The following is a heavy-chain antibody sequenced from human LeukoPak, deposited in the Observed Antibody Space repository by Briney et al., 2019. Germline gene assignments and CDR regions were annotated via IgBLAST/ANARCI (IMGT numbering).Heavy chain of an antibody. J-gene: IGHJ4*02. D-gene: IGHD5-12*01. Sequence: SVEVSCKASGYSFTSHYMHWVRQAPGQGLEWMGGIIPIFGTANYAQKFQGRVTITADESTSTAYMELSSLRSEDTAVYYCARDTDVVAGGSELWGQGTLVTVSS. CDR1: GYSFTSHY. V-gene: IGHV1-69*13. CDR3: ARDTDVVAGGSEL. CDR2: IIPIFGTA.